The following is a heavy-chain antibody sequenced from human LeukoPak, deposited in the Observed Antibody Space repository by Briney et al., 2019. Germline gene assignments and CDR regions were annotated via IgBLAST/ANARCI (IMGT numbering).Heavy chain of an antibody. J-gene: IGHJ4*02. D-gene: IGHD3-3*01. CDR2: IYTSGRT. Sequence: SQTLSLTCTVPGGSISSGSYYWSWIRQPAGKGLEWIGRIYTSGRTNYNPSLKSRVTISVDTSKNQFSLKLSSVTAADTAVYYCARTQYDFWSGTYYFDYWGQGTLVTVSS. V-gene: IGHV4-61*02. CDR3: ARTQYDFWSGTYYFDY. CDR1: GGSISSGSYY.